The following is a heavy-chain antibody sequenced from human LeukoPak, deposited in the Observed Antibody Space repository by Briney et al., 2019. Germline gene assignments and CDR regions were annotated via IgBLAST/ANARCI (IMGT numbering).Heavy chain of an antibody. CDR1: GFTSSTAW. CDR2: MRQDGSDK. J-gene: IGHJ4*02. D-gene: IGHD6-6*01. Sequence: GGSLTLSCAVSGFTSSTAWLTWVRQAPGKGLEWVADMRQDGSDKYYVDSVKGRFFISGDIAKNSLYLQMNSLRAEDTAVYYCARELGGSPWEFDYWGQGTLVTVSA. V-gene: IGHV3-7*01. CDR3: ARELGGSPWEFDY.